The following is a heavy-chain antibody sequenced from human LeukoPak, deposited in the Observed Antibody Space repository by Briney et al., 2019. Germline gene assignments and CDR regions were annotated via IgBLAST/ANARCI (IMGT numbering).Heavy chain of an antibody. Sequence: SETLSLTCAVYGGSFSGYYWSWIRQPPGKGLEWIGEINHSGSTNYNPSLKSRVTISVDTSKNQFSLKLSSVTAADTAVYYCARDGAYYGSGANWFDPWGQGTLVTVSS. J-gene: IGHJ5*02. V-gene: IGHV4-34*01. CDR3: ARDGAYYGSGANWFDP. CDR1: GGSFSGYY. D-gene: IGHD3-10*01. CDR2: INHSGST.